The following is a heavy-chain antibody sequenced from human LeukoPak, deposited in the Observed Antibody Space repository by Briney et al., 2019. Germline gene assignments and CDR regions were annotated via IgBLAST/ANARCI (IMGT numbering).Heavy chain of an antibody. D-gene: IGHD6-13*01. J-gene: IGHJ4*02. CDR2: IIPIFGTA. CDR1: GGTFSSYA. Sequence: SVKVSCRASGGTFSSYAISWVRQAPGQGLEWMGGIIPIFGTANYAQKFQGRVTITTDESTSTAYMELSSLRSEDTAVYYCARDKFGAAAGTAVYFDYWGQGSLVTVSS. CDR3: ARDKFGAAAGTAVYFDY. V-gene: IGHV1-69*05.